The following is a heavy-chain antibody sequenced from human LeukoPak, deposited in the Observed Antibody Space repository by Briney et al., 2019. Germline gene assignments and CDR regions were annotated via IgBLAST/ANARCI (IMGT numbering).Heavy chain of an antibody. Sequence: GGSLRLSCAASGFTFSSSDMSWVRQAPGQGLEWVSSIGGSTGNTHYADSVKGRFTISRDNSKDTLYLQMNSLRDEDTAVYYCARSTYCGGDCYPALGYWGQGTPVTVSS. V-gene: IGHV3-23*01. CDR1: GFTFSSSD. CDR3: ARSTYCGGDCYPALGY. D-gene: IGHD2-21*02. J-gene: IGHJ4*02. CDR2: IGGSTGNT.